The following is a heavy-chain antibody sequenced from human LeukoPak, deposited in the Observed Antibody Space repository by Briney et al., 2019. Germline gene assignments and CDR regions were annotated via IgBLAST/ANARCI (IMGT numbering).Heavy chain of an antibody. CDR3: ARGSASGYSSGWSGRLYYYYMDV. J-gene: IGHJ6*03. CDR1: GGSISSSSYY. D-gene: IGHD6-19*01. Sequence: SETLSLTCTVSGGSISSSSYYWSWIRQPAGKGLEWIGRIYTSGSTNYNPSLKSRVTISVDASKNQFSLKLSSVTAADTAVYYCARGSASGYSSGWSGRLYYYYMDVWGKGTTVTISS. V-gene: IGHV4-61*02. CDR2: IYTSGST.